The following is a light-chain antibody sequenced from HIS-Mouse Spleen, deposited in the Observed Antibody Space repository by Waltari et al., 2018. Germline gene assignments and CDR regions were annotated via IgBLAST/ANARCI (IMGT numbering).Light chain of an antibody. V-gene: IGKV2D-29*02. CDR2: EVP. Sequence: DIVMTQTPLSLSVTLRQPASIASKSSQSLLHSDGKTYLYSYLQKPGQSPQILISEVPNRFSGVPDRFSGSGSGTDFTRKISRVEAEDVGVYYCMQSIQLPWTFGQGTKVEIK. CDR1: QSLLHSDGKTY. J-gene: IGKJ1*01. CDR3: MQSIQLPWT.